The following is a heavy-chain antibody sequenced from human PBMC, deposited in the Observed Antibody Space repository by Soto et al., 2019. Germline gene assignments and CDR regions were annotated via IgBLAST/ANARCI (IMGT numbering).Heavy chain of an antibody. CDR1: GYTFTSYS. Sequence: EXSVKVSFKATGYTFTSYSISLVRHSPGQGLEWMGWISAYNGNTNYAQKLQGRVTMTTDTSTSTAYMELRSLKHEDTAVYYCTTGIVVVIPSGMDVWGQGTTVTVSS. V-gene: IGHV1-18*01. D-gene: IGHD3-22*01. CDR3: TTGIVVVIPSGMDV. CDR2: ISAYNGNT. J-gene: IGHJ6*02.